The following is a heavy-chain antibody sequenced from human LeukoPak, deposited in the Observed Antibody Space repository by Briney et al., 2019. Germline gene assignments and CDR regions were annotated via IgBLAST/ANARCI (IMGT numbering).Heavy chain of an antibody. CDR3: ARDRGGDGYNHLDY. Sequence: GASVKVSCKASGYTFTSYGISWVRQAPGQGLEWMGWINPNSGGTNYAQKFQGRVTMTRDTSISTAYMELSRLRSDDTAVYYCARDRGGDGYNHLDYWGQGTLVTVSS. J-gene: IGHJ4*02. CDR1: GYTFTSYG. CDR2: INPNSGGT. D-gene: IGHD5-24*01. V-gene: IGHV1-2*02.